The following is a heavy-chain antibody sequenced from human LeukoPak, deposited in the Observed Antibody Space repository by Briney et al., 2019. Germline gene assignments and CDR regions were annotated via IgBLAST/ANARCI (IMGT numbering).Heavy chain of an antibody. J-gene: IGHJ4*02. V-gene: IGHV1-69*13. D-gene: IGHD6-13*01. Sequence: SVKVSCKASGGTFSSYAISWVRQAPGQGLEWMGGIIPIFGIANYAQKFQGRVTITADESTSTAYMELSRLRSEDTAVYYCARRIAAAVLDYWGQGTLVTVSS. CDR3: ARRIAAAVLDY. CDR2: IIPIFGIA. CDR1: GGTFSSYA.